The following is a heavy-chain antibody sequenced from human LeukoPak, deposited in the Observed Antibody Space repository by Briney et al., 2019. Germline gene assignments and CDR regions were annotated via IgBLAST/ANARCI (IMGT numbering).Heavy chain of an antibody. J-gene: IGHJ6*02. D-gene: IGHD4-17*01. Sequence: GGSLRLSYAASGYTFSSYAMNWVRQAPGKGLEWVSTISGSGGSTYYADSVKGRFTISRDNSKNTLYLQMNSLRAEDTAVYYCAKDLYGDYVMDVWGQGTTVTVSS. CDR2: ISGSGGST. V-gene: IGHV3-23*01. CDR3: AKDLYGDYVMDV. CDR1: GYTFSSYA.